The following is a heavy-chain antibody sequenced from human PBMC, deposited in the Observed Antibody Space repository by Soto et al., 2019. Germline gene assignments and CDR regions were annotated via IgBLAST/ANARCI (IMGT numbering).Heavy chain of an antibody. Sequence: QVQLVQSGLELKKPGPSVKVSCKASGYTFTPINITGVRQAPGQGLEWMGWISAYNGNTNYAQKLQGRVTMTTDTSTSTAYMELRSLRSDDTAVYYCARGAPPELDWGQGTLVTVSS. J-gene: IGHJ4*02. CDR2: ISAYNGNT. CDR3: ARGAPPELD. CDR1: GYTFTPIN. D-gene: IGHD1-7*01. V-gene: IGHV1-18*01.